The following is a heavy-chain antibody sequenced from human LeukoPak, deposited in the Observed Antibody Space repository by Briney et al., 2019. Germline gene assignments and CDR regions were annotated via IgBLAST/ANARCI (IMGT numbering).Heavy chain of an antibody. J-gene: IGHJ6*02. V-gene: IGHV1-18*01. Sequence: GGSLRLSCAASGFTFTSYGISWVRQAPGQGLEWMGWISAYNGNTNYAQKLQGRVTMTTDTSTSTAYVELRSLRSDDTAVYYCARDSRPHGMDVWGQGTTVTVSS. CDR1: GFTFTSYG. CDR3: ARDSRPHGMDV. D-gene: IGHD6-6*01. CDR2: ISAYNGNT.